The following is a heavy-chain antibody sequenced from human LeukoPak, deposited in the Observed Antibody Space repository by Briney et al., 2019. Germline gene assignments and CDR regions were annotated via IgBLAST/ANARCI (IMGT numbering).Heavy chain of an antibody. CDR1: GGFINNYY. D-gene: IGHD3-22*01. V-gene: IGHV4-59*08. Sequence: SETLSLTCTVSGGFINNYYWSWIRQPPGKGLEWIGFIYYSGTTNYNPSLKSRVTISLDTSKSQFSLKLSSVTAADTAIYYCARQGYYDTSGHYHLDVWNKGTTVTVS. CDR2: IYYSGTT. CDR3: ARQGYYDTSGHYHLDV. J-gene: IGHJ6*03.